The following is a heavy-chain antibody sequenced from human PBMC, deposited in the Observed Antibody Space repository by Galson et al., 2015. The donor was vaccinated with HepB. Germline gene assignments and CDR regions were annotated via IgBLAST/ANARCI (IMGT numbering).Heavy chain of an antibody. D-gene: IGHD3-9*01. CDR2: FDPEDGET. CDR3: ATPFHYDILTGYSPPLGTMAFDI. V-gene: IGHV1-24*01. Sequence: SVKVSCKVSGYTLTELSMHWVRQAPGKGLEWMGGFDPEDGETIYAQKFQGRVTMTEDTSTDTAYMELSSLRSEDTAVYYCATPFHYDILTGYSPPLGTMAFDIWGQGTMVTVSS. J-gene: IGHJ3*02. CDR1: GYTLTELS.